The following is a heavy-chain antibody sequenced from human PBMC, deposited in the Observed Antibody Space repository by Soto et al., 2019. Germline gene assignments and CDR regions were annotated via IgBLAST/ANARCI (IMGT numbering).Heavy chain of an antibody. CDR3: VPRGQWLVMPFYY. CDR2: ISGSGGST. J-gene: IGHJ4*02. CDR1: GFTFSSYA. D-gene: IGHD6-19*01. Sequence: EVQLLESGGGLVQPGGSLRLSCAASGFTFSSYAMSWVRQAPGKGLEWVSAISGSGGSTYYADSVKGRFTISRDNSKNPLYLQMNSLRAVDTAVYYCVPRGQWLVMPFYYSGQGNIVTPSS. V-gene: IGHV3-23*01.